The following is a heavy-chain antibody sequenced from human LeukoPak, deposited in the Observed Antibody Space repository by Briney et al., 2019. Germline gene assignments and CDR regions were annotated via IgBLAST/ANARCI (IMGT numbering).Heavy chain of an antibody. CDR3: VQGRGPYYYYYGMDV. Sequence: PGGSLRLSCAASGFTFDDYAMYWVRQAPGKGLEWVSAIDWNSGSIDYADSVKGRFAISRDNAKNSLWLQMSSLRAEDTALYYCVQGRGPYYYYYGMDVWGQGTTVTVSS. CDR2: IDWNSGSI. J-gene: IGHJ6*02. D-gene: IGHD5-24*01. V-gene: IGHV3-9*01. CDR1: GFTFDDYA.